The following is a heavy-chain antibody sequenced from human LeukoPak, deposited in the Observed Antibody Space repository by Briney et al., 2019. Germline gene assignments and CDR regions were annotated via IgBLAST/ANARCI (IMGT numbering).Heavy chain of an antibody. CDR3: AGETYYYGMDV. J-gene: IGHJ6*02. CDR2: IYYSGST. Sequence: SETLSLTCTVSGGSVSSGSYYWSWIRQPPGNGLEWIGYIYYSGSTNYNPSLKSRVTISVDTSKNQFSLKLSSVTAADTAVYYCAGETYYYGMDVWGQGTTVTVSS. V-gene: IGHV4-61*01. CDR1: GGSVSSGSYY.